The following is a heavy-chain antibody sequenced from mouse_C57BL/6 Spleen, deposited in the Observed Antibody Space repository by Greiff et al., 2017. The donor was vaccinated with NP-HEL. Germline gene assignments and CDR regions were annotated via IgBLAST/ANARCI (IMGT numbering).Heavy chain of an antibody. V-gene: IGHV1-26*01. Sequence: EVQLQQSGPELVKPGASVKISCKASGYTFTDYYMNWVKQSHGKSLEWIGDINPNNGGTSYNQKFKGKATLTVDMSSSTAYMELRSLTSEDSAVYYCARPLFYYGSSPAFDYWGQGTTLTVSS. CDR3: ARPLFYYGSSPAFDY. CDR2: INPNNGGT. D-gene: IGHD1-1*01. J-gene: IGHJ2*01. CDR1: GYTFTDYY.